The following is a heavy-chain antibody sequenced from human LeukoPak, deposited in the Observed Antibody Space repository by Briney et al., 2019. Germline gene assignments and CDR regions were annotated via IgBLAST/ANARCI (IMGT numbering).Heavy chain of an antibody. J-gene: IGHJ4*02. Sequence: GGSLRLSCAASGFTFSSYSMNWVRQAPGKELEWVSSISSSSSYIYYADSVKGRFTISRDNAKNSLYLQMNSLRAEDTAVYYCARERGDSSGYYSYWGQGTLVTVSS. CDR3: ARERGDSSGYYSY. D-gene: IGHD3-22*01. CDR1: GFTFSSYS. V-gene: IGHV3-21*01. CDR2: ISSSSSYI.